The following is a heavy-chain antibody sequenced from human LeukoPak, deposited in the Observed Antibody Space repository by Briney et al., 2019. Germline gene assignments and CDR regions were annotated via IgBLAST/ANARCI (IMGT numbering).Heavy chain of an antibody. D-gene: IGHD2-2*01. V-gene: IGHV4-4*09. J-gene: IGHJ4*02. Sequence: PSETLSLTCTVSGGSISSYYWSWIRQPPGKGLEWIGYIYTSGSTNYNPSLKSRVTISVDTSKNQFSLKLSSVTAADTAVYYCARESKCSSTSCYFHYSDYWGQGTLVTVSS. CDR2: IYTSGST. CDR1: GGSISSYY. CDR3: ARESKCSSTSCYFHYSDY.